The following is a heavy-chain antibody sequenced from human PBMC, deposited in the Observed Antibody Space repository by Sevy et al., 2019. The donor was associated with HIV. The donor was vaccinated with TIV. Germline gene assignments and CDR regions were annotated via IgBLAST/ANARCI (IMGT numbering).Heavy chain of an antibody. D-gene: IGHD3-22*01. V-gene: IGHV3-23*01. CDR2: IFGSGGVT. J-gene: IGHJ3*02. Sequence: GGSLRLSCAASGFTLSNYDMNWVRQAPGKGLEWVSTIFGSGGVTYYADSVKGRCTISRDNFKNTLNLQMHSLRAEDTAVYYCAGGRYDSSGSFDAFDIWGQGSMVTVSS. CDR3: AGGRYDSSGSFDAFDI. CDR1: GFTLSNYD.